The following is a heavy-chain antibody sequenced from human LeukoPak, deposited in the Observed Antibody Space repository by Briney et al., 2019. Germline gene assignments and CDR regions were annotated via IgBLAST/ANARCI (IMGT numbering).Heavy chain of an antibody. V-gene: IGHV4-34*01. Sequence: SETLSLTCAVYGESLSNYYWSWIRQPPGKGLEWIGEINHYGSTNYNPSLKSRVTISIDTSKSQFSLKLSSVTAAGTAFYYCARDGEMATIENYFDYWGQGTLVTVSS. CDR1: GESLSNYY. CDR2: INHYGST. CDR3: ARDGEMATIENYFDY. J-gene: IGHJ4*02. D-gene: IGHD5-24*01.